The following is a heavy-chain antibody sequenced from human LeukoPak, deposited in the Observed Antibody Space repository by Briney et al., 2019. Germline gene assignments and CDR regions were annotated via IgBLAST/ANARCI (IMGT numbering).Heavy chain of an antibody. Sequence: SETLSLTCAVYGGSFSGYYWGWIRQPPGKGLEWIGEINHSGSTNYNPSLKSRVTISVDTSKNQFSLKLSSVTAADTAVYYCARGGVEPVVTQAAEYFQHWGQGTLVTVSS. D-gene: IGHD4-23*01. CDR1: GGSFSGYY. CDR2: INHSGST. V-gene: IGHV4-34*01. J-gene: IGHJ1*01. CDR3: ARGGVEPVVTQAAEYFQH.